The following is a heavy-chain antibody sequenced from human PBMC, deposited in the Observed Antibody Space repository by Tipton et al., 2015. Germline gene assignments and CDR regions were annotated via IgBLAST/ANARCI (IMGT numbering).Heavy chain of an antibody. CDR3: AKGGYNGPYFDN. V-gene: IGHV4-4*07. Sequence: LRLSCNVSDGSIRSYYWSWIRQPAGKGLEWIGRIYDSGNTYYNPSFKSRVDMSVDMSKNQFSLKLTFVTAADTAMYYCAKGGYNGPYFDNWGQGVLVTVSS. D-gene: IGHD5-12*01. J-gene: IGHJ4*02. CDR2: IYDSGNT. CDR1: DGSIRSYY.